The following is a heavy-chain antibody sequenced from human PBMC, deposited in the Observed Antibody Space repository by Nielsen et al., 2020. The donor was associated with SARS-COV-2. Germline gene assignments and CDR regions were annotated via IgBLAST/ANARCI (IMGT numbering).Heavy chain of an antibody. CDR3: ARIGLNYDFWSGFWFDP. D-gene: IGHD3-3*01. V-gene: IGHV2-5*05. J-gene: IGHJ5*02. Sequence: WIRQPPGKALEWLALIYWDDDKRYGPSLKSRLTISKDTSKSQVVLTMTNMDPVDTATYYCARIGLNYDFWSGFWFDPWGQGTLVTVSS. CDR2: IYWDDDK.